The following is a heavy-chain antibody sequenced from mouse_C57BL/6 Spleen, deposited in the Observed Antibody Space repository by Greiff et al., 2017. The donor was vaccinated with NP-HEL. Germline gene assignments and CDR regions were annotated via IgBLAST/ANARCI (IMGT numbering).Heavy chain of an antibody. CDR3: AKGGLESDAMDY. J-gene: IGHJ4*01. CDR1: GYTFTSYW. Sequence: QVQLQQSGAELVKPGASVKMSCKASGYTFTSYWITWVKQRPGQGLEWIGDIYPGSGSTNYNEKFKSKATLTVDTSSSTAYMQLSSLTSEDSAVYYCAKGGLESDAMDYWGQGTSVTVSS. CDR2: IYPGSGST. V-gene: IGHV1-55*01. D-gene: IGHD3-1*01.